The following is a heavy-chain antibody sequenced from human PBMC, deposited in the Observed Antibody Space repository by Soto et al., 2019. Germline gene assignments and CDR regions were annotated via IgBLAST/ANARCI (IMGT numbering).Heavy chain of an antibody. J-gene: IGHJ2*01. CDR2: IYYSGST. V-gene: IGHV4-30-4*01. CDR1: GGSISSGDYY. Sequence: QVQLQESGPGLVKPSQTLSLTCTVSGGSISSGDYYWSWIRQPPGKGLEWIGYIYYSGSTYYNPSLKSRVTISVDASKNQFSLTLSSVTAADTAVYYCARGIEDSRGYDWYFDLWGRGTLVTVSS. D-gene: IGHD3-22*01. CDR3: ARGIEDSRGYDWYFDL.